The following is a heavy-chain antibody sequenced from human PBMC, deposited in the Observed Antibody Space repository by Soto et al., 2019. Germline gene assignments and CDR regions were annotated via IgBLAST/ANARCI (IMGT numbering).Heavy chain of an antibody. Sequence: GGSLRLSCAASGFTFSSYAMSWVRQAPGKGLEWVSAISGSGGSTYYADSVKGRFTISRDNSKNTLYLQMNSLRAEDTAVYYCAKGIVAEQWLGDYYYYGMDVWGQGTTVTVSS. J-gene: IGHJ6*02. V-gene: IGHV3-23*01. CDR1: GFTFSSYA. CDR2: ISGSGGST. D-gene: IGHD6-19*01. CDR3: AKGIVAEQWLGDYYYYGMDV.